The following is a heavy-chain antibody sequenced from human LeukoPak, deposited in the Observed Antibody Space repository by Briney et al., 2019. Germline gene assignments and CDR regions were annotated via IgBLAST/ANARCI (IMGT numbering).Heavy chain of an antibody. V-gene: IGHV3-33*01. CDR1: GFTFSSYG. Sequence: GGSLRLSCAASGFTFSSYGIHWVRQAPGKGLEWVAVVWYDGINKYYADSVKGRFTISRDSSKNTVYLQMNSLRDEDTAVYYCARGQQLAGTAFDYWGQGTLVAVSS. CDR3: ARGQQLAGTAFDY. D-gene: IGHD6-13*01. J-gene: IGHJ4*02. CDR2: VWYDGINK.